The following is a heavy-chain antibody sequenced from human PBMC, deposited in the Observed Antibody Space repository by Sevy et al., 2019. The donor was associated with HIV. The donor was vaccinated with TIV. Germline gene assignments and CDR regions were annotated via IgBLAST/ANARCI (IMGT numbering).Heavy chain of an antibody. V-gene: IGHV3-66*01. J-gene: IGHJ6*02. CDR2: IYSDGRT. CDR1: GFTFSDYW. Sequence: GGSLRLSCTASGFTFSDYWMNWVRQAPGKGLELVSVIYSDGRTYYPDSVKGRFSISRDNSKNTLYLHMKSLRPEDTAVYYCARDRYYDASGYYYYYYGMDVWGQGTTVTVSS. D-gene: IGHD3-22*01. CDR3: ARDRYYDASGYYYYYYGMDV.